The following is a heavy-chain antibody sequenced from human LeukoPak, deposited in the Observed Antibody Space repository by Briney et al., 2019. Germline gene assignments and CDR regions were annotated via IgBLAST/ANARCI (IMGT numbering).Heavy chain of an antibody. D-gene: IGHD3-10*01. CDR3: ATERPDSRVLDY. CDR2: ISYDGSKK. CDR1: GFTFSSYA. J-gene: IGHJ4*02. V-gene: IGHV3-30*03. Sequence: PGGSLRLSCAASGFTFSSYAMHWVRQTPGKGLEWVAVISYDGSKKYYADSVKGRFTISRDNSKNTLYLQMNSLRVEDSAVYYCATERPDSRVLDYWSQGLVVTVSS.